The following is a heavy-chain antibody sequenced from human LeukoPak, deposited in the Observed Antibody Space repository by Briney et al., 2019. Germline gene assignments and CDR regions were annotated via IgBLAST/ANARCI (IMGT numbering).Heavy chain of an antibody. J-gene: IGHJ4*02. CDR3: ARLFSGTSSWFDY. Sequence: GGSLRLSCAASGFTLGAFAMHWVRQAPGKGLEWVSLINKDGSNTYYADSVKGRFTISRDNSKDTLYLQMNSLRAEDTALYYCARLFSGTSSWFDYWGQGTLVTVSS. D-gene: IGHD1-26*01. CDR1: GFTLGAFA. V-gene: IGHV3-23*03. CDR2: INKDGSNT.